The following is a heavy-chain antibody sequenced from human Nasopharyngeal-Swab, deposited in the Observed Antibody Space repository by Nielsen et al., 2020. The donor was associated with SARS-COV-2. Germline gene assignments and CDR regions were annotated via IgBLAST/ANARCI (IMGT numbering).Heavy chain of an antibody. J-gene: IGHJ4*02. CDR2: INHSGST. V-gene: IGHV4-34*01. Sequence: PGKGLEWIGEINHSGSTNYNPSLTSRVTISVDTSKNQFSLKLSSVTAADTAVYYCARSKKAPFDYWGQGTLVTVSS. CDR3: ARSKKAPFDY.